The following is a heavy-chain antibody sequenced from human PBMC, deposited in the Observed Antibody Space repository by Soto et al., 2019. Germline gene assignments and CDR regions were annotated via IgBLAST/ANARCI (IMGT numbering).Heavy chain of an antibody. J-gene: IGHJ4*02. D-gene: IGHD1-26*01. Sequence: KQSQTLSLTCAISGDSVSSNSAAWNWIRQSPSRGLEWLGRTYYRSKWYNDYAVSVKSRITINPDTSKNQFSLQLNSVTPEDTAVYYCARAHTTPVGATPPVFDYWGQGTLVTVSS. CDR2: TYYRSKWYN. CDR3: ARAHTTPVGATPPVFDY. CDR1: GDSVSSNSAA. V-gene: IGHV6-1*01.